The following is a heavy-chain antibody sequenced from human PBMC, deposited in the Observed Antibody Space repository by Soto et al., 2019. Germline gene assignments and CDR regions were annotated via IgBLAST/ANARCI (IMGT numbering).Heavy chain of an antibody. V-gene: IGHV4-31*03. D-gene: IGHD3-22*01. Sequence: PSETLSLTCTVSGGSISSGGYYWSWIRQHPXKGLEWIGYIYYSGSTYYNPSLKSRVTISVDTSKNQFSLKLSSVTAADTAVYYCARASTTLSDSYDSSGYPASNWFDPWGQGTLVTVSS. CDR1: GGSISSGGYY. CDR3: ARASTTLSDSYDSSGYPASNWFDP. CDR2: IYYSGST. J-gene: IGHJ5*02.